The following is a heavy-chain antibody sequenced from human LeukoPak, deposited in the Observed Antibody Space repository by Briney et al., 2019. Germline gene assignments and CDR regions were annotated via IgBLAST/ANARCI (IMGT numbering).Heavy chain of an antibody. J-gene: IGHJ4*02. CDR1: GFTFSNAW. CDR2: ISGSSSYI. D-gene: IGHD6-19*01. CDR3: ARDRIAVAATETSFDY. V-gene: IGHV3-21*01. Sequence: GGSLRLSCAASGFTFSNAWMSWVRQAPGKGLEWVSSISGSSSYIYYADSVKGRFTISRGNAKNSLYLQMSSLRAEDTAMYYCARDRIAVAATETSFDYWGQGTLVTVSS.